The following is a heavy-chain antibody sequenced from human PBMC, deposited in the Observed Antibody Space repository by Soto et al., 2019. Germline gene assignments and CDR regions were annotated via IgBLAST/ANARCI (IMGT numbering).Heavy chain of an antibody. V-gene: IGHV3-23*01. D-gene: IGHD3-16*01. CDR3: AKDGAQNPLNWFDP. CDR2: ISGSGGTT. J-gene: IGHJ5*02. CDR1: GFTFSSYA. Sequence: GGSLRLSCAASGFTFSSYAMSWVRQAPGKGLEWVSAISGSGGTTYYADSVKGRVTISRDNSKNTLYLQMNSLRAEDTAVYYCAKDGAQNPLNWFDPWGQGTLVTVSS.